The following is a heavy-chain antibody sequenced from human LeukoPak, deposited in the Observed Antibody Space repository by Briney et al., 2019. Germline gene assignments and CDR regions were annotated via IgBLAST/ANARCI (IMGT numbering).Heavy chain of an antibody. CDR2: ISGSGGST. D-gene: IGHD3-22*01. Sequence: PGGSLRLSCAASGFTFSSYAMSWVRQAPGKGLEWVSAISGSGGSTYYADSVKGRFTLSRDNSKNTLYLQMNSLRAEDTAVYYCAKAKVQYYDLFDIWGQGTMVTVSS. CDR1: GFTFSSYA. CDR3: AKAKVQYYDLFDI. V-gene: IGHV3-23*01. J-gene: IGHJ3*02.